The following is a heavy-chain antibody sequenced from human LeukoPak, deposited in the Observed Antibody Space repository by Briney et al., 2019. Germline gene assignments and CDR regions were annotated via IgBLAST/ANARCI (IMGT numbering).Heavy chain of an antibody. J-gene: IGHJ6*02. V-gene: IGHV3-33*06. D-gene: IGHD2/OR15-2a*01. CDR1: GFTLSSCG. Sequence: PGRSLRLSCAASGFTLSSCGIHWVRQAPGKGLEWLAVMWYDESDKYYADSVKGRFTISRDNSKNTLYLQMNSLRAEDTAVYYCAKDVSALSHYYGMDVWGQGTTVTVSS. CDR3: AKDVSALSHYYGMDV. CDR2: MWYDESDK.